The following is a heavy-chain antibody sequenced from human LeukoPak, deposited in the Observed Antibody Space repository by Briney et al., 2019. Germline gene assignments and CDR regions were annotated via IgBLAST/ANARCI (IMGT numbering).Heavy chain of an antibody. J-gene: IGHJ3*02. D-gene: IGHD6-13*01. CDR3: QHSSRWFHDAFDI. Sequence: PSETLSLTCAVHGGSFSGYYWSWIRQPPGKGLERIGEINYSGSTHYNPSLKSRVNISVDTSKNQFSLKLSSVTAADMAVYYCQHSSRWFHDAFDIWGQGTMVTVSS. V-gene: IGHV4-34*01. CDR2: INYSGST. CDR1: GGSFSGYY.